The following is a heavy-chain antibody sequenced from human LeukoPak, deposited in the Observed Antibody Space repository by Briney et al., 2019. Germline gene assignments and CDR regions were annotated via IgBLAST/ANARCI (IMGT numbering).Heavy chain of an antibody. V-gene: IGHV3-7*01. CDR3: ARGDFWSGYANDY. CDR1: GFTFTSYW. Sequence: GGSLRLSCAASGFTFTSYWMSWVRQAPGKGLEWVANIKLDGSEKYYVDSVKGRFTISRDNAKNSLYLQMNSLRAEDTAVYYCARGDFWSGYANDYWGQGTLVTVSS. J-gene: IGHJ4*02. CDR2: IKLDGSEK. D-gene: IGHD3-3*01.